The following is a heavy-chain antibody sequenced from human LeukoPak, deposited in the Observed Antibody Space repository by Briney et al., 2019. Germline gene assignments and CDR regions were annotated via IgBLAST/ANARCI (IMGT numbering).Heavy chain of an antibody. J-gene: IGHJ4*02. CDR3: ARGGWIDSSGYYYSFDF. D-gene: IGHD3-22*01. Sequence: GASVKVSCKASGYTFTGYCMHWVRQAPGQGLQWMGWINPNSGGTNYAQKFQGRVTMTRDTSISTAYMELSSLGSDDTAVYYCARGGWIDSSGYYYSFDFWGQGTLVTVSS. CDR1: GYTFTGYC. V-gene: IGHV1-2*02. CDR2: INPNSGGT.